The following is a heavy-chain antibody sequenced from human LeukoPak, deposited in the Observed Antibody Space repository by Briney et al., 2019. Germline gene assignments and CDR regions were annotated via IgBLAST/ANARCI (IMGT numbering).Heavy chain of an antibody. V-gene: IGHV4-34*01. D-gene: IGHD3-16*02. J-gene: IGHJ4*02. CDR2: INHSGST. CDR3: ARTWLYPYYFDY. CDR1: GGSFSGYY. Sequence: SETLSLTCAVYGGSFSGYYWSWIRQPPGKGLEWIGEINHSGSTNYNPSLKSRVTISVDTSKNQFFLKLTSVTAADTAVYYCARTWLYPYYFDYWGQGTLVTVSS.